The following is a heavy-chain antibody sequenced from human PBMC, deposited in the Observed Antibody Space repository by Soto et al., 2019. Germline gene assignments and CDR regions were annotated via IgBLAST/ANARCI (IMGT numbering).Heavy chain of an antibody. CDR1: GFTFSSYW. V-gene: IGHV3-74*01. D-gene: IGHD6-6*01. CDR3: ARVRGFSSSSFYFDY. J-gene: IGHJ4*02. CDR2: INSDGSST. Sequence: GGSLRLSCAASGFTFSSYWMHWVRQAPGKGLVWVSRINSDGSSTSYADSVKGRFTISRDNAKNTLYLQMNSLRAEDTAVYYCARVRGFSSSSFYFDYWGQGTLVTVSS.